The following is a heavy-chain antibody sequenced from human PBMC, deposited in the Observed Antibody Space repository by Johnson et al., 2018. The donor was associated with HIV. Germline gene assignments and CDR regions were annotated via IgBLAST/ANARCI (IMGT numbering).Heavy chain of an antibody. CDR2: IWYDGSNK. CDR3: ARAWKSAFDI. CDR1: GFTFSSYG. J-gene: IGHJ3*02. D-gene: IGHD1-1*01. V-gene: IGHV3-33*01. Sequence: QVQLVESGGGVVQPGRSLRLSCAASGFTFSSYGMHWVRQAPGKGLEWVAVIWYDGSNKYYADSVKGRFTISRDNPKNSLYLQMNSLRAEDTAVYYCARAWKSAFDIWGQGTMVTVSS.